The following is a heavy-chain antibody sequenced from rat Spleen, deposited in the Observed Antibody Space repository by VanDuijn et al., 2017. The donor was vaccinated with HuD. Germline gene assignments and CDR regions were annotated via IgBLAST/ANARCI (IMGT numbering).Heavy chain of an antibody. V-gene: IGHV5-7*01. CDR2: MSYDGSST. CDR1: GFTFSDYY. J-gene: IGHJ1*01. CDR3: ARRNSGYGWYFDF. Sequence: EVQLVESGGGLVQPGRSMKLSCAASGFTFSDYYMAWVRQAPKKGLEWVASMSYDGSSTYYRDSVKGRFTISRDNAKSTLYLQMDSLRSEDTATYYCARRNSGYGWYFDFWGPGTMVTVSS. D-gene: IGHD4-3*01.